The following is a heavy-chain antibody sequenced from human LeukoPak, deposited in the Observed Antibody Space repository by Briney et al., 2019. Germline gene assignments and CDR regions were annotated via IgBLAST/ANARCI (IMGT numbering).Heavy chain of an antibody. CDR3: AREKLWFGEFPFDN. CDR2: INPNSGGT. Sequence: RRASVKVSCKASGYTFTGYYMHWVRQAPGQGLEWMGWINPNSGGTNYAQKFQGRVTMTRDTSISTAYMELSRLRSDDTAVYYCAREKLWFGEFPFDNWGQGTLVSVSS. CDR1: GYTFTGYY. V-gene: IGHV1-2*02. D-gene: IGHD3-10*01. J-gene: IGHJ4*02.